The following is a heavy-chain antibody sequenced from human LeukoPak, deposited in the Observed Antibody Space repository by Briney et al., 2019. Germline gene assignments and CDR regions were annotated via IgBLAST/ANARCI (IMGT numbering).Heavy chain of an antibody. D-gene: IGHD4-17*01. CDR1: GFTFSSYS. CDR2: ISSSSSTI. CDR3: ARVAVTQGPH. V-gene: IGHV3-48*01. Sequence: GGSLRLSCAASGFTFSSYSMNWVRQAPGKRLEWVSYISSSSSTIYYADSVKGRFTISRDNAKNSLYLQMNSLRAEDTAVYYCARVAVTQGPHWGQGTLVTVSS. J-gene: IGHJ4*02.